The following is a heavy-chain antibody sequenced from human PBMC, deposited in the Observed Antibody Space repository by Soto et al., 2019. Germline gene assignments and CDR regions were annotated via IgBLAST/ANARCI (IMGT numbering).Heavy chain of an antibody. J-gene: IGHJ4*02. Sequence: EVQLLESGGGLVQPGGSLRLSCAASGFTFSSYAMSWVRQAPGKGLEWVSAISGSGGSTYYADSVKGRFTISRDNSKNTLYLQMNSLRAEDTAVYYCAKGLTTYSSSWYDGVDWGQGTLVTVSS. V-gene: IGHV3-23*01. CDR2: ISGSGGST. CDR1: GFTFSSYA. D-gene: IGHD6-13*01. CDR3: AKGLTTYSSSWYDGVD.